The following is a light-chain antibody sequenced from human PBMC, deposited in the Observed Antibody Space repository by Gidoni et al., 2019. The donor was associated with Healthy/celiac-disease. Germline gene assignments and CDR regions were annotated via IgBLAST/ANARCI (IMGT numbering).Light chain of an antibody. CDR2: QDS. CDR1: KLGDKY. V-gene: IGLV3-1*01. J-gene: IGLJ3*02. Sequence: SYALPQPPSASVSPGQTASITCSGDKLGDKYACWYQQKPGQSPVLVIYQDSKRPSGIPDRFSGSNSGNTATLTISGTQAMDEADYYCQAWDSSLWVFGGGTKLTVL. CDR3: QAWDSSLWV.